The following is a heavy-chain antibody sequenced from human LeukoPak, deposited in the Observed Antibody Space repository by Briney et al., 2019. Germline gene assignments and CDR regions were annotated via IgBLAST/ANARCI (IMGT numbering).Heavy chain of an antibody. CDR3: AYPCAYGSGSYTEN. CDR1: GFTFSSYA. D-gene: IGHD3-10*01. J-gene: IGHJ4*02. Sequence: GGSLRLSCAASGFTFSSYAMSWVRQAPGKGLEWVSAISGSGGSTYYADSVKGRFTISRDNSKNTLYLQMNSLSAEDTAVYYCAYPCAYGSGSYTENWGQRTLVTVSS. V-gene: IGHV3-23*01. CDR2: ISGSGGST.